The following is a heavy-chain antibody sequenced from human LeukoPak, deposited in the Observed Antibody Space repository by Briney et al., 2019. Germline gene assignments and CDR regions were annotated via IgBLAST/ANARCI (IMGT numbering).Heavy chain of an antibody. CDR1: GASFSSSTYY. J-gene: IGHJ4*02. V-gene: IGHV4-39*01. CDR2: IYYSGST. D-gene: IGHD6-13*01. Sequence: SNTLSLTCTVSGASFSSSTYYWGWIRQPPGKGLEWIGSIYYSGSTYYNPSLKSRVTMSVDTSKNQFSLKLSSVTAADTAVYYCARHAGGISATGTRPFDYWGQGTLVTVSS. CDR3: ARHAGGISATGTRPFDY.